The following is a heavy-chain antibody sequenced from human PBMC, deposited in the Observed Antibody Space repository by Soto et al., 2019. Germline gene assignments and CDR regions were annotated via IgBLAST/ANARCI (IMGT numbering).Heavy chain of an antibody. Sequence: QVQLLQSGAEVRKPGASVEVSCKASGYTFTSYYIHWVRQAPGQGLEWMGIFNPSDGSTTFAQNFQGRVSMTRDTSTSTVYMELNSLRPEDTAVYYCARDPHGYCSGGNCYKLDYWGQGTLVTVSS. CDR1: GYTFTSYY. V-gene: IGHV1-46*01. CDR3: ARDPHGYCSGGNCYKLDY. CDR2: FNPSDGST. D-gene: IGHD2-15*01. J-gene: IGHJ4*02.